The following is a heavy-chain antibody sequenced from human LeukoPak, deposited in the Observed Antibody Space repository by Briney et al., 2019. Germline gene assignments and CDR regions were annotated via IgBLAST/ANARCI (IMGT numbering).Heavy chain of an antibody. V-gene: IGHV1-69*13. CDR2: IIPIFGTA. CDR1: GGTFSIYA. Sequence: SVKVSCTASGGTFSIYAISWVRQAPGQGLEWMGGIIPIFGTANYAQKFQGRVTITADESTSTAYMELSSLRSEDTAVYYCARGVHDYGDYEPFDYWGQEPWSPSPQ. J-gene: IGHJ4*01. D-gene: IGHD4-17*01. CDR3: ARGVHDYGDYEPFDY.